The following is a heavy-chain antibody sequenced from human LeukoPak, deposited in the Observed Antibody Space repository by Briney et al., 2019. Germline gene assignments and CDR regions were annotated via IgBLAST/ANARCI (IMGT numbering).Heavy chain of an antibody. CDR3: ARVGSWLNFDY. CDR2: IYHSGTT. D-gene: IGHD6-13*01. V-gene: IGHV4-39*07. CDR1: GGSISSSNYY. Sequence: SETLSLTCTVSGGSISSSNYYWGWIRQPPGKGLEWIGSIYHSGTTYYNPSLKSRVTMSVDTSKNQFSLKLSSVTAADTAVYYCARVGSWLNFDYWGQGTLVTVSS. J-gene: IGHJ4*02.